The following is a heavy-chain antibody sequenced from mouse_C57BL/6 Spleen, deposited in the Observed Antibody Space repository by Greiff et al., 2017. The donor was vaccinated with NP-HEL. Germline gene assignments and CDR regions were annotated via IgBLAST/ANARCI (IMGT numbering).Heavy chain of an antibody. CDR1: GYSFTGYY. CDR3: ARGLEPPWYFDV. J-gene: IGHJ1*03. V-gene: IGHV1-42*01. CDR2: INPSTGGT. Sequence: VQLKESGPELVKPGASVKISCKASGYSFTGYYMNWVKQSPEKSLEWIGEINPSTGGTTYNQKFKAKATLTVDKSSSTAYMQLKSLTSEDSAVYYCARGLEPPWYFDVWGTGTTVTVSS.